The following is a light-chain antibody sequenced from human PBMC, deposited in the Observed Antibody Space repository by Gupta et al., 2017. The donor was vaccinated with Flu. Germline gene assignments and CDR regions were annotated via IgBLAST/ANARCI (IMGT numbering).Light chain of an antibody. CDR3: QQGTSVPPFT. CDR2: AAS. J-gene: IGKJ3*01. V-gene: IGKV1-12*01. CDR1: QDISSW. Sequence: DIQMTQSPSSVSASVGDRVTITCRASQDISSWLAWYQQKPGKAPKLLIYAASSLQSGVPSRFSGSGSGTDFTLTISSLQPEDFATYYCQQGTSVPPFTFGHGTKVDFK.